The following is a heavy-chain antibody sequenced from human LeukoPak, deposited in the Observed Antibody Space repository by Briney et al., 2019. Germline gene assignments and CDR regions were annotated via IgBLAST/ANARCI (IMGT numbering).Heavy chain of an antibody. Sequence: GGSLRLSCAASGFTFSNYGMHWVRQAPGKGLEWVAFIRYDGSNKFYADSMKGRLTISRDNSKNTLYLQMNSLRVEDTAVYYCAAEGGFEETAFDIWGQGTMLTVSS. D-gene: IGHD3-10*01. CDR2: IRYDGSNK. V-gene: IGHV3-30*02. CDR3: AAEGGFEETAFDI. J-gene: IGHJ3*02. CDR1: GFTFSNYG.